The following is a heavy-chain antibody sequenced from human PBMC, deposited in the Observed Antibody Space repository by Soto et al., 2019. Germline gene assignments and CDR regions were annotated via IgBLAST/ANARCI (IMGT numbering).Heavy chain of an antibody. J-gene: IGHJ6*01. CDR1: SGPSKSHN. V-gene: IGHV4-59*08. D-gene: IGHD3-10*01. CDR2: VYDPWST. Sequence: QVQVQQSGPGLVKPSETLSLTCTVSSGPSKSHNWGWIRQPPGRGLEWIGYVYDPWSTSYNPSLKSRVTVSAHTSTNRISLTLRFVTAADTAVYYCVRQGIGFLHGLVDVWGQGTTVIVSS. CDR3: VRQGIGFLHGLVDV.